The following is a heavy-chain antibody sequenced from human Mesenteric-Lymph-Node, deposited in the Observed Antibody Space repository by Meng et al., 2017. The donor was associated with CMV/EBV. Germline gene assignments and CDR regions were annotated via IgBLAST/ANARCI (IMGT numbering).Heavy chain of an antibody. V-gene: IGHV3-7*01. J-gene: IGHJ4*02. CDR3: AREVWRVGAIDY. CDR2: IKQDGSEK. Sequence: GGSLRLSCAASGFTFNYYWMTWVRQAPGKGLEWVANIKQDGSEKDYVDSVKGRFTISRDNAKNSLYLQMNSLRAEDTAVYYCAREVWRVGAIDYWGQGTLVTVSS. CDR1: GFTFNYYW. D-gene: IGHD1-26*01.